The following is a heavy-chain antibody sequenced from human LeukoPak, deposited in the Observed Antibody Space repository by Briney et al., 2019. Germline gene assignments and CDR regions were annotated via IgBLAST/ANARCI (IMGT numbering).Heavy chain of an antibody. CDR1: GFTFSSFE. CDR2: ISGSGSPI. Sequence: GGSLRLSCAASGFTFSSFEMNWVRQAPGKGLEWVSYISGSGSPIYYADSVKGRFTISRDNAENSLYLQMNSLRVEDTAVYYCARSFDYWGQGNLVTVSS. CDR3: ARSFDY. V-gene: IGHV3-48*03. J-gene: IGHJ4*02.